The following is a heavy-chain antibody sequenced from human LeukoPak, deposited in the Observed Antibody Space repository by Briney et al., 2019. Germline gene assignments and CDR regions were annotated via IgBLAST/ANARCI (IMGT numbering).Heavy chain of an antibody. V-gene: IGHV1-8*02. Sequence: ASVKVSCKASGGTFSSYAISWVRQTPGQGLEWMGWMNPNSGSTGYAQKFQGRVTMTRNTSITTAYMELSSLRSEDTAVYYCARGYSNSRGFSAFDIWGQGTMVTVSS. CDR2: MNPNSGST. CDR1: GGTFSSYA. J-gene: IGHJ3*02. D-gene: IGHD6-13*01. CDR3: ARGYSNSRGFSAFDI.